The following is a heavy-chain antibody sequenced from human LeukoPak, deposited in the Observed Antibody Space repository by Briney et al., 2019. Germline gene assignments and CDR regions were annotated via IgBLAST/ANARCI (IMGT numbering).Heavy chain of an antibody. Sequence: GGSLRLSCAASGFTFSMSWFRQAPGKGLEWVAHIKKDGSEKNYVDSVKGRFTIPRDNTKNSVYLQMNSLRGEDTGVYYCAMDSYGPDDYWGQGTLVTVSS. V-gene: IGHV3-7*04. J-gene: IGHJ4*02. CDR1: GFTFS. CDR3: AMDSYGPDDY. D-gene: IGHD3-16*01. CDR2: IKKDGSEK.